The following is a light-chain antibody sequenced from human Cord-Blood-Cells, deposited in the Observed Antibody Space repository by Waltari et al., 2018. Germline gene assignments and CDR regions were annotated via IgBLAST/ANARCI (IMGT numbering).Light chain of an antibody. CDR3: CSYAGSYTFFYV. CDR2: DVS. V-gene: IGLV2-11*01. CDR1: SSDVGGSNY. Sequence: QSALTQPRSVSGSPGQSVTTSCTGTSSDVGGSNYVPLYQQNPGKAPKLMIYDVSKRPSGVPDRFSGSKSGNTASLTISGRQAEDEADYYCCSYAGSYTFFYVFGTGTKVTVL. J-gene: IGLJ1*01.